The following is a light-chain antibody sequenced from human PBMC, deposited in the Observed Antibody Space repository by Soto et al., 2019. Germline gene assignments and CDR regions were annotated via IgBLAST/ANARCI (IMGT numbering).Light chain of an antibody. CDR3: QQTYSAPQT. J-gene: IGKJ1*01. Sequence: IQLTQSPSSLSASVGDRITITCRASQIISTYLNWYQQRAGLAPRLLIYAASSLQSGVPPRFSGSGSGTDFTLTISSLQPEDFATYFCQQTYSAPQTFGQGTKVDIK. CDR1: QIISTY. V-gene: IGKV1-39*01. CDR2: AAS.